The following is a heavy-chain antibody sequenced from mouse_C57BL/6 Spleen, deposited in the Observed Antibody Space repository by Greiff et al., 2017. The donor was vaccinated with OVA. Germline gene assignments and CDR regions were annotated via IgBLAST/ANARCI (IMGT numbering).Heavy chain of an antibody. J-gene: IGHJ2*01. CDR3: ASGTGVYFDY. V-gene: IGHV14-2*01. D-gene: IGHD4-1*01. CDR2: IDPEDGET. CDR1: GFNIKDYY. Sequence: EVKLQESGAELVKPGASVKLSCTASGFNIKDYYMHWVKQRTEQGLEWIGRIDPEDGETKYAPKFQGKATITADTSSNTAYLQLSSLTSEDTAVYYCASGTGVYFDYWGQGTTLTVSS.